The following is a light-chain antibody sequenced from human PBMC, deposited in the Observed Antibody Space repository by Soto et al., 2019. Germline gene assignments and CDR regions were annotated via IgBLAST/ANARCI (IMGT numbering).Light chain of an antibody. Sequence: DIQMTQSPSSLSASVGDRVTITCRASQNINNYLNWYQQKPGKAPKSLIYAASSLQSGVPSRFSGGGSGADFTLTIYNVQPEDSATYYCQQSYSTLPITFGQGTRLEIK. CDR3: QQSYSTLPIT. J-gene: IGKJ5*01. CDR1: QNINNY. V-gene: IGKV1-39*01. CDR2: AAS.